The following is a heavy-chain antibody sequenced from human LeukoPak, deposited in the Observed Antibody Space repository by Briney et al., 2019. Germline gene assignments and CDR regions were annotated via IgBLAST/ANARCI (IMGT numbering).Heavy chain of an antibody. D-gene: IGHD1-26*01. Sequence: GGSLRLSCAASGFTVSSNYMNWVRQAPGKGLEWVSVIYSGDSTYYADSVKGRFTISRDNSKNTLYLQMNSLRAEDTALYYCSREGATTAFDYWGRGTLVTVSS. CDR2: IYSGDST. V-gene: IGHV3-53*01. J-gene: IGHJ4*02. CDR1: GFTVSSNY. CDR3: SREGATTAFDY.